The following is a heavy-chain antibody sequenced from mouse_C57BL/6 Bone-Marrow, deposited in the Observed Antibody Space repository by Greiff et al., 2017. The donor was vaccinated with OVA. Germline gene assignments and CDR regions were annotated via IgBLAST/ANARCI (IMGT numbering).Heavy chain of an antibody. D-gene: IGHD2-4*01. CDR3: ARGGDDYGDY. CDR1: GYAFTNYL. CDR2: INPGSGGT. Sequence: QVQLQQSGAELVRPGTSVKVSCKASGYAFTNYLIEWVKQRPGQGLEWIGVINPGSGGTNYNEKFKGKATLTADKSSSTAYMQLSSLTSEDSAVYFCARGGDDYGDYWGQGTTLTVSS. V-gene: IGHV1-54*01. J-gene: IGHJ2*01.